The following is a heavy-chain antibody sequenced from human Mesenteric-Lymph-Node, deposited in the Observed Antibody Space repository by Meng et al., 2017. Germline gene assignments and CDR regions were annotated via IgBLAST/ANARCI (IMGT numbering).Heavy chain of an antibody. V-gene: IGHV3-30*02. D-gene: IGHD3-22*01. J-gene: IGHJ3*02. Sequence: GGSLRLSCAASGFTFSAYAMHWVRQAPGKGLEWVAYIDYDGSSEKYADSVRDRLTISRDNSKNTLYLQMRSLRVEDTAVYYCARVFFRSSGYLGTAFDIWGQGTMVTVSS. CDR1: GFTFSAYA. CDR3: ARVFFRSSGYLGTAFDI. CDR2: IDYDGSSE.